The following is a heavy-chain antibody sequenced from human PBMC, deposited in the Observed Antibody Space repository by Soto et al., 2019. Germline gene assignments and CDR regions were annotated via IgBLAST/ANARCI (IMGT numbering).Heavy chain of an antibody. D-gene: IGHD4-17*01. CDR1: GGSISSGDYY. CDR3: ARDGRNTVTTYGYYGMDV. CDR2: IYYSGST. V-gene: IGHV4-30-4*01. J-gene: IGHJ6*02. Sequence: QVQLQESGPGLVKPSQTLSLTCTVSGGSISSGDYYWSWIRQPPGKGLEWIGYIYYSGSTYYNPSLKSRVTISVDXXKXQXXLKLSSVTAADTAVYYCARDGRNTVTTYGYYGMDVWGQGTTVTVSS.